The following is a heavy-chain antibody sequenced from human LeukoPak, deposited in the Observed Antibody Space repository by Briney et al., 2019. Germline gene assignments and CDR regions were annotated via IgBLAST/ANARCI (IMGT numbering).Heavy chain of an antibody. J-gene: IGHJ1*01. Sequence: PGGSLRLPSAASGFTFSNYWMAWIRHAPGRGLEWVANINKDGSEKYYVDSVRGRFTISRDNAKNSLYLQMNSLGAEDTAVYYCVGELVVGVAEYFQYWGQGTLVTVSS. CDR2: INKDGSEK. D-gene: IGHD2-15*01. CDR3: VGELVVGVAEYFQY. V-gene: IGHV3-7*01. CDR1: GFTFSNYW.